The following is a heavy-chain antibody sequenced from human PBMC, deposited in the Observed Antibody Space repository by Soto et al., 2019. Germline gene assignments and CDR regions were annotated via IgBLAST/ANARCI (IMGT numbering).Heavy chain of an antibody. CDR2: ISAYNGNT. J-gene: IGHJ5*02. CDR1: GYTFTSYG. Sequence: GASVKVSCKASGYTFTSYGISWVRQAPGQGLEWMGWISAYNGNTNYAQKLQGRVTMTTDTSTSTAYMELRSLRSDDTAVYYCARCPIRGYDFWSGWRGSMGADWFDPWGQGTLVTVSS. CDR3: ARCPIRGYDFWSGWRGSMGADWFDP. D-gene: IGHD3-3*01. V-gene: IGHV1-18*01.